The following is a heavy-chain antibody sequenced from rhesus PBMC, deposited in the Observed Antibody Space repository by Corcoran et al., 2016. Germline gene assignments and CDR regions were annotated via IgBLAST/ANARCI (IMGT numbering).Heavy chain of an antibody. Sequence: QVQLVQSGAEVKKPGSSVKVSYKASGYTLTDYYMHWVRQDPRQGLEWMGWIHPSSGNTKYEQKFQGRVTMTRDTSTSTAYMDLSCLRSEDTAVYYCARDQGSWNNGGLDSWGQGVVVTVSS. CDR2: IHPSSGNT. J-gene: IGHJ6*01. V-gene: IGHV1S2*01. D-gene: IGHD1-20*01. CDR3: ARDQGSWNNGGLDS. CDR1: GYTLTDYY.